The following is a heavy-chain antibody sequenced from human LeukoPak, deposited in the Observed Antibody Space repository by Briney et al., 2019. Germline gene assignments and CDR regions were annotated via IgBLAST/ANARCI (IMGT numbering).Heavy chain of an antibody. V-gene: IGHV3-33*01. Sequence: GGSLRLSCAASGFTFSSYGMHWIRQAPGKGLEWVALIWYDGNNKYYADSVKGRFTISRDNSKNTLYLQLNSLRAEDTAVYYCARQHCSGGDCYFFDWGQGTLVTVSS. CDR2: IWYDGNNK. J-gene: IGHJ4*02. D-gene: IGHD2-15*01. CDR3: ARQHCSGGDCYFFD. CDR1: GFTFSSYG.